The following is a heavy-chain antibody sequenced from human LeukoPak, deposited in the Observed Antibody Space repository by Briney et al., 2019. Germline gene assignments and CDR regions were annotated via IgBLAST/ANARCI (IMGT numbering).Heavy chain of an antibody. J-gene: IGHJ4*02. Sequence: GGSLRLSCAASGFTFSSYSMNWVRQAPGKGLEWVSSISSSSSYIYYADSVKGRFTISRDNAKNSLYPQMNSLRAEDTAVYYCARFIAAPYYFDYWGRGTLVTVSS. CDR1: GFTFSSYS. V-gene: IGHV3-21*01. D-gene: IGHD6-13*01. CDR3: ARFIAAPYYFDY. CDR2: ISSSSSYI.